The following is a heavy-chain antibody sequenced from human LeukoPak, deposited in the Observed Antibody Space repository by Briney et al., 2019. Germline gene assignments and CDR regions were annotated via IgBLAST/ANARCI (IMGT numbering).Heavy chain of an antibody. Sequence: PSETLSLTCTVSGGSISSYYWSWIRQPPGKGLEWIGYIYYSGSTNYNPSLKSRVTISVDTSKNQFSLKLSSVTAADTAVYYCARSEYSSSSFLDYWGQGTLVTVSS. V-gene: IGHV4-59*01. D-gene: IGHD6-6*01. CDR3: ARSEYSSSSFLDY. J-gene: IGHJ4*02. CDR2: IYYSGST. CDR1: GGSISSYY.